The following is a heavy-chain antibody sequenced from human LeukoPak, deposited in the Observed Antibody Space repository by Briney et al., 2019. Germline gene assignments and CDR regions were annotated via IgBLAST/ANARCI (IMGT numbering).Heavy chain of an antibody. Sequence: GGSLRLSCAASGVTFSRHIMHWVRQAPGKGLECVSAISDSGDKTDYADSVRGRFTIYRDNSKDTLYLQMNSLGAADTAVYYCAKDGGGYCNNSSCWGQGTLATVSS. CDR1: GVTFSRHI. CDR2: ISDSGDKT. J-gene: IGHJ4*02. D-gene: IGHD2-2*01. V-gene: IGHV3-23*01. CDR3: AKDGGGYCNNSSC.